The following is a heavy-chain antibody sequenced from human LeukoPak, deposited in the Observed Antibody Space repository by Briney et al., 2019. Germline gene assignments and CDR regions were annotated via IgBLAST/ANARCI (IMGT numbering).Heavy chain of an antibody. V-gene: IGHV3-21*01. CDR3: ARGPSGYHNT. Sequence: GGSLGLSCAASGFTFISYSMNWVRQAPGKGLEWVSSISSSSSYIYYADSVKGRFTISRDNAKNSLYLQMNSLRAKDTAVYYCARGPSGYHNTGGQGTLVTVSS. D-gene: IGHD5-12*01. CDR1: GFTFISYS. J-gene: IGHJ4*02. CDR2: ISSSSSYI.